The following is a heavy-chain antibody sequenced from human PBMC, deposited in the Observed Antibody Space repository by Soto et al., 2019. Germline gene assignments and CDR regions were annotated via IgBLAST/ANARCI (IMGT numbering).Heavy chain of an antibody. CDR2: IIPIFGTA. J-gene: IGHJ4*02. CDR3: ARESRYCSGGSCYFLPGIDY. Sequence: FSVTVACKAAGGSFSSDASSWGRQAPRQGLEWMGGIIPIFGTANYAQKFQGRVTITADESTSTAYMELSSLRSEDTAVYYCARESRYCSGGSCYFLPGIDYWGQGTLVTVSS. CDR1: GGSFSSDA. V-gene: IGHV1-69*13. D-gene: IGHD2-15*01.